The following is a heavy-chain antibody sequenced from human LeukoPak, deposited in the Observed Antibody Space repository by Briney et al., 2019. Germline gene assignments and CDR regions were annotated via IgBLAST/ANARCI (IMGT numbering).Heavy chain of an antibody. D-gene: IGHD2-15*01. V-gene: IGHV1-18*04. Sequence: ASVKVSCKASGYTFTSYGISWVRQAPGQGLEWMGWISAYNGNTNYAQKLQGRVTMTTDTSTSTAYMELRSPRSDDTAVYYCARDYGPFVVVAATDWYFDLWGRGTLVTVSS. CDR1: GYTFTSYG. CDR2: ISAYNGNT. CDR3: ARDYGPFVVVAATDWYFDL. J-gene: IGHJ2*01.